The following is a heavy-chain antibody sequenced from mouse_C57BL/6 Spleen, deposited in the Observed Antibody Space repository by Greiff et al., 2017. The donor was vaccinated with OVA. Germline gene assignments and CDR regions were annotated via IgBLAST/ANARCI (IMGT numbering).Heavy chain of an antibody. CDR1: GYTFTSYW. D-gene: IGHD2-4*01. CDR2: INPSSGYT. V-gene: IGHV1-7*01. Sequence: VQVVESGAELAKPGASVKLSCKASGYTFTSYWMHWVNPRPGQGLEWIGYINPSSGYTKYNQKFKDKATLTADTSSSTANMQMSSQTYEDTEVYYSAITTGRGCDYWGQGTTRTVSA. J-gene: IGHJ2*01. CDR3: AITTGRGCDY.